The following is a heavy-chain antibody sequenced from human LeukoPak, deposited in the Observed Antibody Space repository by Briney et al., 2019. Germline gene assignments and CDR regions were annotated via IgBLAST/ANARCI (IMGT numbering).Heavy chain of an antibody. J-gene: IGHJ4*02. CDR2: IRYDGSNK. V-gene: IGHV3-30*02. Sequence: PGGSLRLSCAASGFTFSSYGMHWVRQAPGKGLEWVAFIRYDGSNKYYADFVKGRFTISRDNSKNTLYLQMNSLRTEDTAVYYCAKGWGDHSKYQDYRGQGTLVTVSS. CDR3: AKGWGDHSKYQDY. CDR1: GFTFSSYG. D-gene: IGHD4-11*01.